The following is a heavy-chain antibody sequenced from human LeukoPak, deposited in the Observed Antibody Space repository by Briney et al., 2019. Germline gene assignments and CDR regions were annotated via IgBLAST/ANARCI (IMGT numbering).Heavy chain of an antibody. CDR1: GFTVSSHF. CDR2: IYHSGST. CDR3: ARATAGTTLFEGIDY. V-gene: IGHV4-38-2*01. J-gene: IGHJ4*02. D-gene: IGHD1-1*01. Sequence: GSLRLSCVASGFTVSSHFMSWVRQPPGKGLEWIGSIYHSGSTYYNPSLKSRVTISVDTSKNQFSLKLSSVTAADTAVYYCARATAGTTLFEGIDYWGQGTLVTVSS.